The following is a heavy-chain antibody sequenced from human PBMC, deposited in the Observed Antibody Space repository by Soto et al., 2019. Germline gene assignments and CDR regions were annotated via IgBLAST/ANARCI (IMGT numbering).Heavy chain of an antibody. J-gene: IGHJ4*02. D-gene: IGHD5-12*01. CDR2: NYHSGTT. Sequence: SSGNPSPTLAVSGVTPSTFYWGWVRHPPGKGLEWIGYNYHSGTTNYNPSLKSRVTISVDTSKNQFSLRLTSVTAADTAIYYCVREAYIGYGHAIDHWGQGTLVTVSS. V-gene: IGHV4-59*01. CDR1: GVTPSTFY. CDR3: VREAYIGYGHAIDH.